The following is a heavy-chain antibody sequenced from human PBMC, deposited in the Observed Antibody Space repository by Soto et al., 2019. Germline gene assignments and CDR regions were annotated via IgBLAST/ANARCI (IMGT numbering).Heavy chain of an antibody. D-gene: IGHD3-16*01. CDR1: GFTFSFYA. CDR2: ISYNGRNK. CDR3: ARQAKIGDRSQFYFDS. Sequence: GGSLRLSCAASGFTFSFYAMHWVRQAPGKGLEWVAVISYNGRNKHYVDSVKGRFTISRDNSQDTLYLQMDSLRPDDTAVYYCARQAKIGDRSQFYFDSWGQGTQVTVS. V-gene: IGHV3-30*04. J-gene: IGHJ4*02.